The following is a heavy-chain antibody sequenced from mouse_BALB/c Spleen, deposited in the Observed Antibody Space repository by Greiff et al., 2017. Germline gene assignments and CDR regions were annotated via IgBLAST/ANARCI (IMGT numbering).Heavy chain of an antibody. D-gene: IGHD2-4*01. CDR3: ARSDYDYYFDY. CDR1: GFTFSSFG. CDR2: ISSGSSTI. V-gene: IGHV5-17*02. J-gene: IGHJ2*01. Sequence: EVQLQESGGGLVQPGGSRKLSCAASGFTFSSFGMHWVRQAPEKGLEWVAYISSGSSTIYYADTVKGRFTISRDNPKNTLFLQMTSLRSEDTAMYYCARSDYDYYFDYWGQGTTLTVSS.